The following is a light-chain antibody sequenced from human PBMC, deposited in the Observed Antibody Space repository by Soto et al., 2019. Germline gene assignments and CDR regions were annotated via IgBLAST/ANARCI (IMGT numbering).Light chain of an antibody. CDR1: KSLVSANGNPD. CDR2: KVF. V-gene: IGKV2-30*01. CDR3: MQTAHWPYT. J-gene: IGKJ2*01. Sequence: VGMLNPPLPLPFTLGNWAPISSTSIKSLVSANGNPDLNWLQQRPGQSPSRLIYKVFNRDSGVPDRFSGSASGSEFTLTISRVEAEDIGVYYCMQTAHWPYTFGRGTKLEIK.